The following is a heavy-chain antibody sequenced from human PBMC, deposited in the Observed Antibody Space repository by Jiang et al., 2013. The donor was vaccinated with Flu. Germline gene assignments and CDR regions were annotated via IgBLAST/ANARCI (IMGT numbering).Heavy chain of an antibody. CDR1: GFTFSSYA. V-gene: IGHV3-23*01. Sequence: GGLVQPGGSLKLSCAASGFTFSSYAMSWVRQAPGKGLEWVSAISGSGGSTYYADSVKGRFTISRDNSKNTLYLQMNSLRAEDTAVYYCAKDRNPPAAYCSGGSCPPHPNWFDPWGQGTLVTVSS. CDR3: AKDRNPPAAYCSGGSCPPHPNWFDP. J-gene: IGHJ5*02. CDR2: ISGSGGST. D-gene: IGHD2-15*01.